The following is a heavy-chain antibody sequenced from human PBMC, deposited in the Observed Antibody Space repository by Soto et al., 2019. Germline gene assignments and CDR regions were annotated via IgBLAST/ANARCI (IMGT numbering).Heavy chain of an antibody. CDR1: GGTFSSYA. CDR3: ARDPNYYDSSGYYPLRDYYYGMDV. Sequence: QVQLVQSGAEVKKPGSSVKVSCKASGGTFSSYAISWVRQAPGQGLEWMGGIIPIFGTANYAQKFQGRVTITADESTSTAYMELISLRSEDTALYYCARDPNYYDSSGYYPLRDYYYGMDVWGQGTTVTVSS. V-gene: IGHV1-69*01. J-gene: IGHJ6*02. CDR2: IIPIFGTA. D-gene: IGHD3-22*01.